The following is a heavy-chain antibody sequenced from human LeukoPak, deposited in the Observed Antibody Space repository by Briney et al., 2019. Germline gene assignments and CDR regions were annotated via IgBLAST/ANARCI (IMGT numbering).Heavy chain of an antibody. D-gene: IGHD3-16*01. Sequence: GGSLKLSFAASGFTFSGSAMHWVRQASGKGLEWVGRIRSKANSYATAYAASVKGRFTISRDDSKNTAYLQMNSLKTEDTAVYYCTRHEGDYVWGSPSLWDYWGQGTLVTVSS. CDR3: TRHEGDYVWGSPSLWDY. CDR1: GFTFSGSA. CDR2: IRSKANSYAT. V-gene: IGHV3-73*01. J-gene: IGHJ4*02.